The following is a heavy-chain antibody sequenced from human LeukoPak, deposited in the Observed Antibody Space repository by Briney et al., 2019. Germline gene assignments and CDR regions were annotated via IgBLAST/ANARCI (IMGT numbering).Heavy chain of an antibody. CDR1: GFTFSRYP. CDR3: VKDYSSSWSNWFDS. J-gene: IGHJ5*01. D-gene: IGHD6-13*01. CDR2: ISGNGVSR. V-gene: IGHV3-64D*09. Sequence: PGGSLRLSCSASGFTFSRYPMHWVRQAPGKGLACVSAISGNGVSRYHADSVMGRFTISRDNSKNTLYLQMSSLRVDDTAVYYCVKDYSSSWSNWFDSWGQGTLVTVSS.